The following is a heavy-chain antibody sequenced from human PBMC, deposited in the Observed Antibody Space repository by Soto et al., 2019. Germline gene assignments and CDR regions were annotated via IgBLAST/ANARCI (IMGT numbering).Heavy chain of an antibody. CDR3: VGGQYYFDY. CDR1: GFPFTTYG. Sequence: QVQLVESGGGVVQPGRSLRLSCAASGFPFTTYGMHWVREVPGKGLEWVAVISYDGRNKYYADSVKGLFTISRDNSKNTLYLQMNSLRPEDTALYYCVGGQYYFDYRGEGTLVTVSS. V-gene: IGHV3-30*03. CDR2: ISYDGRNK. D-gene: IGHD3-10*01. J-gene: IGHJ4*02.